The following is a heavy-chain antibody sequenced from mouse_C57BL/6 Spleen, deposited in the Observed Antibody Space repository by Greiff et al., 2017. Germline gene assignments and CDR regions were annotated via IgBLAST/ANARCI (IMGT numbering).Heavy chain of an antibody. J-gene: IGHJ1*03. D-gene: IGHD1-1*01. V-gene: IGHV14-4*01. Sequence: DVQFLESGAELVRPGASVTLSCTASGFNIKDDYLHWVKQRPEKGLEWIGWIDSENGDTEYASKFQGKGTITADTSSNKAYLQLSSLSSKDTAVYYCTLITTVVATSDVWGTGTTVTVSS. CDR1: GFNIKDDY. CDR3: TLITTVVATSDV. CDR2: IDSENGDT.